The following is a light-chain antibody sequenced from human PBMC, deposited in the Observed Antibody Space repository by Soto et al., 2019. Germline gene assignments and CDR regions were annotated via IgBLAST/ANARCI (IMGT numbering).Light chain of an antibody. CDR2: AAS. CDR1: QGISSY. J-gene: IGKJ4*01. CDR3: QQLNSYPLT. V-gene: IGKV1-9*01. Sequence: DIQLTQSPSFLSASVGDRDTITCRASQGISSYLAWYQQRPGKAPKLLIYAASTLQSGVPSRFSGSGSGTELTLTISSQQSEDFATYYCQQLNSYPLTFGGGTKVEIK.